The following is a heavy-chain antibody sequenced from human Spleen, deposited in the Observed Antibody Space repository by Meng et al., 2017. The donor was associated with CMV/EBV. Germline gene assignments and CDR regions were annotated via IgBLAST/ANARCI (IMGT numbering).Heavy chain of an antibody. D-gene: IGHD2-15*01. V-gene: IGHV3-21*01. Sequence: SGFTFSSYSMNWVRQAPGKGLEWVSSITRSGSYIYYADSVKGRFTISRDNAKNSLYLQVNSLRAEDTAVYYCARAHTYYGGSFPFDYWGRGSLVTVSS. CDR3: ARAHTYYGGSFPFDY. J-gene: IGHJ4*02. CDR1: GFTFSSYS. CDR2: ITRSGSYI.